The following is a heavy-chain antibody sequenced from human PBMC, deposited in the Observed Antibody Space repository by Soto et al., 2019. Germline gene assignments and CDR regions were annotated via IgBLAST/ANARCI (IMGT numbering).Heavy chain of an antibody. V-gene: IGHV5-51*01. CDR1: GYTFTSHW. D-gene: IGHD1-26*01. CDR3: GRVGLVGGTSRRNDWLDP. CDR2: IYPGDSDT. J-gene: IGHJ5*02. Sequence: GESLKISCKGSGYTFTSHWIGWVRQIPGKGLEWMGIIYPGDSDTRYSPSFQGQVILSADKSITTAYLQWSSLTASDTAMYYCGRVGLVGGTSRRNDWLDPWGQGALVTVS.